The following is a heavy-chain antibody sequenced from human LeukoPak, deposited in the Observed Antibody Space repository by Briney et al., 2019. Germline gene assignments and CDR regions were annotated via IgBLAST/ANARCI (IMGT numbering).Heavy chain of an antibody. Sequence: GGSLRLSCAASGFTFDDYGMSWVRQAPGKGLEWVSGINWNGGSTGYADSVKGRFTISRDNAKNSLYLQMNSLRAEDTALYHCARVSGSGSYFDYWGQGTLVTVSS. J-gene: IGHJ4*02. D-gene: IGHD3-10*01. CDR2: INWNGGST. V-gene: IGHV3-20*01. CDR1: GFTFDDYG. CDR3: ARVSGSGSYFDY.